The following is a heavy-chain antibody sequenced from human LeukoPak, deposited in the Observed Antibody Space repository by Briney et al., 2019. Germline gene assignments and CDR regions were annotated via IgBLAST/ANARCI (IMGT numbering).Heavy chain of an antibody. J-gene: IGHJ4*02. CDR1: GFTFSNYE. Sequence: GGSLRLSCAASGFTFSNYEMNWVRQAPGKGLEWVSYISSSGSTIYYADSVKGRFTISRDNAKNSLYLQMNSLRAEDTAVYYCARAFYDFLTGYPAYFDYWGQGTLVTVSS. V-gene: IGHV3-48*03. D-gene: IGHD3-9*01. CDR2: ISSSGSTI. CDR3: ARAFYDFLTGYPAYFDY.